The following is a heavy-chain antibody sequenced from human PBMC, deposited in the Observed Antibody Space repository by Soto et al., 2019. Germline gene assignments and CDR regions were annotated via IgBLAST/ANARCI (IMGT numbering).Heavy chain of an antibody. J-gene: IGHJ4*02. V-gene: IGHV1-69*01. D-gene: IGHD6-13*01. CDR3: ASGASRWYPYCFDS. CDR2: IIPYYNTL. Sequence: QAQVVQSGAEVRKPGSSVKLSCKASEGTFNSYAIAWVRQAPGQGLEWMGGIIPYYNTLNYAQKCQDRVTITADDSTNTVYMELSSLRSDDTAVYFCASGASRWYPYCFDSWAQGTLVTVSS. CDR1: EGTFNSYA.